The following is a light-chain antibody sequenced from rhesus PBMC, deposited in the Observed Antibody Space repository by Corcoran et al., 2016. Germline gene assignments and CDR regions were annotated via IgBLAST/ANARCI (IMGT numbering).Light chain of an antibody. CDR2: EAS. V-gene: IGKV1-21*01. Sequence: DIQMTQSPSSLSASVGDRVTITCRASQGITKELAWYQQKPGKTPKLLIYEASSLQSGIPSRFSGSGSGTDFTLTISSLQPEDFTTYYCQHYYSPPHSFGQGTKVEIK. CDR1: QGITKE. CDR3: QHYYSPPHS. J-gene: IGKJ2*01.